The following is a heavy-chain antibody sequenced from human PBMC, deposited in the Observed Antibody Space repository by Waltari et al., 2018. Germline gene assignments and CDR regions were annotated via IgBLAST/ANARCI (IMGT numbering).Heavy chain of an antibody. CDR1: GGSLSSGSHY. D-gene: IGHD3-10*01. CDR3: ARGPLWFRELFRNWYFDL. V-gene: IGHV4-61*09. CDR2: IYTSGST. Sequence: QVQLQESGTGLVKPSQTLYLTCPVSGGSLSSGSHYWSWILQPAGKGLEWIGYIYTSGSTNYNPSLKSRVTISVDTSKNQFSLKLSSVTAADTAVYYCARGPLWFRELFRNWYFDLWGRGTLVTVSS. J-gene: IGHJ2*01.